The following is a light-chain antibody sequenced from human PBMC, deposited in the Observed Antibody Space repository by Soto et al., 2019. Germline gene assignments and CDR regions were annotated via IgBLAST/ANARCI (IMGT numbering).Light chain of an antibody. CDR3: QQRYSWPPIT. CDR2: DAS. CDR1: QSVRSY. V-gene: IGKV3-11*01. Sequence: IAWTRSPATLSFAAGSRDNLSCRSSQSVRSYLLWYQQKPGQAPRLLISDASNRATGIPARFSGSGSETDFTPTISSLEPEDSAVYDCQQRYSWPPITFGQGTRLEIK. J-gene: IGKJ5*01.